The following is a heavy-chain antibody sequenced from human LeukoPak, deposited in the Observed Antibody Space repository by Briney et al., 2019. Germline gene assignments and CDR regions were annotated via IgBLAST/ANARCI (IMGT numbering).Heavy chain of an antibody. D-gene: IGHD2-2*01. Sequence: PGGSLRLSCAASGFTFSSYAMHWVRQAPGKGLEWVAVISYDGSNKYYADSVEGRFTISRDNSKNTLYLQMNSLRAEDTAVYYCARDRGLIVVVPAALDYWGQGTLVTVSS. V-gene: IGHV3-30-3*01. J-gene: IGHJ4*02. CDR1: GFTFSSYA. CDR3: ARDRGLIVVVPAALDY. CDR2: ISYDGSNK.